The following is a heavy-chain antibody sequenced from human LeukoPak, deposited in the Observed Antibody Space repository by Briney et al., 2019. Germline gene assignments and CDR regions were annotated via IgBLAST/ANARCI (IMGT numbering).Heavy chain of an antibody. J-gene: IGHJ4*02. CDR3: ATGWSHHDY. D-gene: IGHD3-3*01. Sequence: GSLTLSCVVSGFTFSRYWMTCVRQAPGKGLEWVANIKEDGSEKYSVDSVRGRFTISRDNTKNSLFLEINSLRAEDTAIYYCATGWSHHDYWGQGTLVTVSS. CDR1: GFTFSRYW. CDR2: IKEDGSEK. V-gene: IGHV3-7*01.